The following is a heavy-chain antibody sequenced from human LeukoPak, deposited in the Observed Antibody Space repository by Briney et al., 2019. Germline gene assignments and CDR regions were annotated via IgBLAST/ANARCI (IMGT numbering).Heavy chain of an antibody. V-gene: IGHV1-69*01. J-gene: IGHJ6*02. Sequence: GASVKVSCKASGGTFSSYAISWVRQAPGQGLEWMGGIIPIFGTANYAQKFQGRVTITADESTSTAYMELSSLRSEDTAVYYCAGVMGRCSSTSCYEGGGYYYYYGMDVWGQGTTVTVSS. CDR2: IIPIFGTA. D-gene: IGHD2-2*01. CDR3: AGVMGRCSSTSCYEGGGYYYYYGMDV. CDR1: GGTFSSYA.